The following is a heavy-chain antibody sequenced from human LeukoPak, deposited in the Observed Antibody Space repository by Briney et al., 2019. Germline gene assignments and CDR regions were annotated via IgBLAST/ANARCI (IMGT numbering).Heavy chain of an antibody. D-gene: IGHD1-26*01. J-gene: IGHJ4*02. CDR3: ARGGRYSFH. V-gene: IGHV3-7*05. CDR1: GFTFSSCW. CDR2: IKQDGSEK. Sequence: PGGSLRLSCAASGFTFSSCWMSWVRQAPGKGLEWVANIKQDGSEKYYVDSVKGRFTISRDNAKNSLYLQMNSLRAEDTAVYYCARGGRYSFHWGQGTLVTVSS.